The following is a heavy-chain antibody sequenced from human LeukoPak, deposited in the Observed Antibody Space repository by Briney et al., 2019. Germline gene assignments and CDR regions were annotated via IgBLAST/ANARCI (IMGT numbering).Heavy chain of an antibody. D-gene: IGHD2-2*01. V-gene: IGHV3-64D*06. CDR3: VKGRCSGSSCYGGDY. CDR1: GSTFSSYA. J-gene: IGHJ4*02. CDR2: ITSNGGST. Sequence: PGGSLRLSCTASGSTFSSYAMNWVRQAPGKGLEYVSAITSNGGSTYYADSVKGRFTISRDNYKNTLYLQMSSLRVEDTAVYYCVKGRCSGSSCYGGDYWGQGTLVTVSS.